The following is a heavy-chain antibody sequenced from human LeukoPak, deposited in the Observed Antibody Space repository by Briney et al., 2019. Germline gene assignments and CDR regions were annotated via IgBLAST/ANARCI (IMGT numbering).Heavy chain of an antibody. CDR2: INHSGST. J-gene: IGHJ4*02. CDR3: ARVEHDYVWGSYRRDFHY. V-gene: IGHV4-34*01. Sequence: SETLSLTCAVYGGSFSGYYWSWIRQPPGKGLEWIGEINHSGSTNYNPSLKSRVTISVDTSKNQFSLKLSSVTAADTAVYYCARVEHDYVWGSYRRDFHYWGQGTLVTVSS. CDR1: GGSFSGYY. D-gene: IGHD3-16*02.